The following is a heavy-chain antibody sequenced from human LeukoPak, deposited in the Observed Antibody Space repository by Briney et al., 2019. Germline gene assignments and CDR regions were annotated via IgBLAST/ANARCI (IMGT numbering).Heavy chain of an antibody. J-gene: IGHJ4*02. CDR3: ARGPYGSGSYY. CDR1: GDSINNHY. CDR2: IYYSGDT. D-gene: IGHD3-10*01. Sequence: SETLSLTCTVSGDSINNHYWTWIRQPPGKGLEWIGYIYYSGDTNYSPSLTSRVTISLDTSKNQFSLKLTSVTAADTAVYFCARGPYGSGSYYWGQGTLVTVSS. V-gene: IGHV4-59*08.